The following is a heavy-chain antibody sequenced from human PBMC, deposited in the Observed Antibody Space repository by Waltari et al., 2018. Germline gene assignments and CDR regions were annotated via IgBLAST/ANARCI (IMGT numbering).Heavy chain of an antibody. CDR1: GFTFGDYW. V-gene: IGHV3-74*01. CDR3: ARKGGRGYPYGPFYYDH. CDR2: INIDGGYI. D-gene: IGHD5-18*01. Sequence: EVQLVESGGGLVQPGGSLRLSCSASGFTFGDYWMHWFRQAPGKGLEWVLRINIDGGYISYTDSVKGRFTISRDNAKNTLFLQLNSLRADDTAVYYCARKGGRGYPYGPFYYDHWGQGTLVTVSP. J-gene: IGHJ4*02.